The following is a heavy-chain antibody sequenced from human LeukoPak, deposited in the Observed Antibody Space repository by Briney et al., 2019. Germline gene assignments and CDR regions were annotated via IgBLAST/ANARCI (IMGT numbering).Heavy chain of an antibody. CDR2: IKQDGSEK. Sequence: GRSLRLSCAASGFTFSSYGMHWVRQAPGKGLEWVANIKQDGSEKYYVDSVKGRFTISRDNAKNSLYLQMNSLRAEDTAVYYCARAIDFWSGYYLGCLDYWGQGTLVTVSS. CDR3: ARAIDFWSGYYLGCLDY. J-gene: IGHJ4*02. D-gene: IGHD3-3*01. V-gene: IGHV3-7*01. CDR1: GFTFSSYG.